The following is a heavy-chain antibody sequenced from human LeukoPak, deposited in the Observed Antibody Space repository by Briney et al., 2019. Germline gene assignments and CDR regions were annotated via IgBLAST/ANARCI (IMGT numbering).Heavy chain of an antibody. CDR2: IYYSGST. Sequence: SETLPLTCTVSGGSISSYYWSWIRQPPGKGLEWIGYIYYSGSTNYNPSLKSRVTISVDTSKNQFSLKLSSVTAADTAVYYCARDRVVITTDWYFDLWGRGTLVTVSS. J-gene: IGHJ2*01. V-gene: IGHV4-59*01. CDR3: ARDRVVITTDWYFDL. D-gene: IGHD3-22*01. CDR1: GGSISSYY.